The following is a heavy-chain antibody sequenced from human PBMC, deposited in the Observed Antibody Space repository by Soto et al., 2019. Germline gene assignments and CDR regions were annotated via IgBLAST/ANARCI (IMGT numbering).Heavy chain of an antibody. J-gene: IGHJ6*02. V-gene: IGHV1-18*04. CDR2: ISAYNGNT. D-gene: IGHD2-2*01. CDR3: ARGGYCSSPSCSRGMYYYVMDV. CDR1: GYTFSSYG. Sequence: ASVKVSCKASGYTFSSYGISWVRQAPGQGLEWMGWISAYNGNTNYAQNLQGRVTMTTDTSTSTAYMELRSLRSDDSDVYYCARGGYCSSPSCSRGMYYYVMDVCGQGTTVTVSS.